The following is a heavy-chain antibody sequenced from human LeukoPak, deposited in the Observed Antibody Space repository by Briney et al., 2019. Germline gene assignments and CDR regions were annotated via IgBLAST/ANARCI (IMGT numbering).Heavy chain of an antibody. J-gene: IGHJ6*02. CDR3: ARDGRSSGPYYYYGMDV. Sequence: ASVKVSCKASGGTFSSYAISWVRQAPGQGLEWMGRIIPILGIANYAQKFQGRVTITADKSTSTAYMELSSLRSEDTAVYYCARDGRSSGPYYYYGMDVWGQGTTVTVSS. V-gene: IGHV1-69*04. CDR2: IIPILGIA. CDR1: GGTFSSYA. D-gene: IGHD6-19*01.